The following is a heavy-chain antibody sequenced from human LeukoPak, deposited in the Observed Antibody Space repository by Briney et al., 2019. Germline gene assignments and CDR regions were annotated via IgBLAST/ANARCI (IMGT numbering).Heavy chain of an antibody. CDR3: ARARSLGLRYFDWTPTYFDY. J-gene: IGHJ4*02. D-gene: IGHD3-9*01. V-gene: IGHV4-34*01. CDR1: GGSFSGYY. CDR2: INHSGST. Sequence: PSETLSLTCAVYGGSFSGYYWGWIRQPPGKGLEWIGEINHSGSTNYNPSLKSRVTISVDTSKNQFSLKLSSVTAADTAVYYCARARSLGLRYFDWTPTYFDYRGQGTLVTVSS.